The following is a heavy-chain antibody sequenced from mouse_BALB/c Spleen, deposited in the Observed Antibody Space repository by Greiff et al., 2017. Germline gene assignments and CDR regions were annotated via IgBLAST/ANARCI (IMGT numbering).Heavy chain of an antibody. CDR3: ARRDTTASYAMDY. J-gene: IGHJ4*01. V-gene: IGHV1-18*01. CDR2: INPNNGGT. CDR1: GYTFTDYN. Sequence: VQLQQSGPELVKPGASVTIPCKASGYTFTDYNMDWVKQSHGKSLEWIGDINPNNGGTIYNQKFKGKATLTVDKSSSTAYMELRSLTSEDTAVYYCARRDTTASYAMDYWGQGTSVTVSS. D-gene: IGHD1-2*01.